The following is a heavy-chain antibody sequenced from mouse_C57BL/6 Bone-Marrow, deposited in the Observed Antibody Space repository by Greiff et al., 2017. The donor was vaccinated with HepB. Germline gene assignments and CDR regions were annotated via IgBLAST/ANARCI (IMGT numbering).Heavy chain of an antibody. V-gene: IGHV1-47*01. J-gene: IGHJ2*01. CDR1: GYTFTTYP. CDR3: ARGADSSGYVGYFDY. CDR2: FHPYNDDT. Sequence: QVHVKQSGAELVKPGASVKMSCTASGYTFTTYPIEWMKQNHGKSLEWIGNFHPYNDDTKYNEKFKGKATLTVEKSSSTVYLELSRLTSDDSAVYYCARGADSSGYVGYFDYWGQGTTLTVSS. D-gene: IGHD3-2*02.